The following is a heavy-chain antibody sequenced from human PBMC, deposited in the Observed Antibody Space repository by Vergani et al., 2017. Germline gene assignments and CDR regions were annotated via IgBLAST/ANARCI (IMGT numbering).Heavy chain of an antibody. Sequence: QVQLQESGPGLVKPSETLSLTCTVSGGSISSYYWSWIRQPPGKGLEWIGYIYYSGSTNYNPSLKSRVTRSVDTSKNQFSLKLSSVTAADTAVYYCARIIFGYSSGWYFDYWGQGTLVTVSS. CDR2: IYYSGST. D-gene: IGHD6-19*01. CDR1: GGSISSYY. CDR3: ARIIFGYSSGWYFDY. V-gene: IGHV4-59*01. J-gene: IGHJ4*02.